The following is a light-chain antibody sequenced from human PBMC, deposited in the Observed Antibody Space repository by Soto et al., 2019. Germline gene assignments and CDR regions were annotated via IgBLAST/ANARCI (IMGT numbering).Light chain of an antibody. CDR3: SSYTSSTTEV. V-gene: IGLV2-14*03. Sequence: QSVLTQPASVSGSPGQSIAISCTGTSSDVGGYNYVSWYQQHPGKAPKLMIYDVSSRPSGVSNRFSGSKSGNTASLTISGLQAGDEADYYCSSYTSSTTEVFGTGTKVTVL. J-gene: IGLJ1*01. CDR1: SSDVGGYNY. CDR2: DVS.